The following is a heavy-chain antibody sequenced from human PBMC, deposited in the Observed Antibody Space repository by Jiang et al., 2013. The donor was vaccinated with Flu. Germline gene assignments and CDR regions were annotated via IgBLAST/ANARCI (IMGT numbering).Heavy chain of an antibody. CDR1: GFSLSTSGMC. Sequence: KPTQTLTLTCTFSGFSLSTSGMCVSWIRQPPGKALEWLARIDWDDDKYYSTSLKTRLTISKDTSKNQVVLTMTNMDPVDTATYYCARIGSMIVAGEDFDYWGQGTLVTVSS. CDR2: IDWDDDK. J-gene: IGHJ4*02. D-gene: IGHD3-10*01. V-gene: IGHV2-70*11. CDR3: ARIGSMIVAGEDFDY.